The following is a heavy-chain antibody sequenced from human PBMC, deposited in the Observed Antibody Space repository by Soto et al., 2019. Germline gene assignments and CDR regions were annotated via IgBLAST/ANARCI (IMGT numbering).Heavy chain of an antibody. V-gene: IGHV3-23*01. J-gene: IGHJ5*01. Sequence: EVQLLESGGGLVQPGGSLRLSCAASGFTFNTFEMSWVRQAPGRGLEWVSFISTDSSRAYYADAVKGRFTISRDNSKNTLYLQMNSLTAEDTAVYACVKGGWLDFWCQGTLVTVSS. CDR2: ISTDSSRA. D-gene: IGHD3-16*01. CDR3: VKGGWLDF. CDR1: GFTFNTFE.